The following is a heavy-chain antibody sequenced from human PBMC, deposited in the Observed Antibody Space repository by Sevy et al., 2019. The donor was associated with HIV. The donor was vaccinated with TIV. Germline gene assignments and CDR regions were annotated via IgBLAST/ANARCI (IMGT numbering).Heavy chain of an antibody. CDR2: ISSSSSYI. Sequence: GVSLRLSCAASGFTFSSYSMNWVRQAPGKGLEWVSSISSSSSYIYYADSVKGRFTISRDNAKNSLYLQMNSLRAEDTAVYYRARVVSSGYYDRNFDYWGQGTLVTVSS. CDR1: GFTFSSYS. J-gene: IGHJ4*02. V-gene: IGHV3-21*01. D-gene: IGHD3-22*01. CDR3: ARVVSSGYYDRNFDY.